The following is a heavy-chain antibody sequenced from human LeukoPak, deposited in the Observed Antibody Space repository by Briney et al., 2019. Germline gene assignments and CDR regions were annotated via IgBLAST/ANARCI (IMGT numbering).Heavy chain of an antibody. CDR2: ISYDGSNK. Sequence: GGSLRLSCAASGFTFSNYGMHWVRQAPGKGLEWVAVISYDGSNKYYADSVKGRFTISRDNSKNTLYLQMNSLRAEDTAVYYCAKDWGTLDYWGQGTLVTVSS. D-gene: IGHD7-27*01. V-gene: IGHV3-30*18. J-gene: IGHJ4*02. CDR3: AKDWGTLDY. CDR1: GFTFSNYG.